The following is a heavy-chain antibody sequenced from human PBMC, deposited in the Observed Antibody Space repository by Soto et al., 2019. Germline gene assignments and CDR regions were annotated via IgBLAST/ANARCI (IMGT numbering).Heavy chain of an antibody. V-gene: IGHV4-39*02. D-gene: IGHD6-13*01. Sequence: QLQLQESGPGLVKPSETLSLTCTVSVGSISSSSYYWGWIRQPPGKGLEWIGSIYYCGSTYYNPTHKSRVTISAATSKNHFSLQLSSVTAADTAVYYCARRSYSRGYGMDVWGQGTTVTVSS. CDR3: ARRSYSRGYGMDV. CDR2: IYYCGST. CDR1: VGSISSSSYY. J-gene: IGHJ6*02.